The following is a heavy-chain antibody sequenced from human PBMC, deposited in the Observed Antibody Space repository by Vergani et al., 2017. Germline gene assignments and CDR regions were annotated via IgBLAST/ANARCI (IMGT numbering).Heavy chain of an antibody. V-gene: IGHV4-39*07. Sequence: QLQLQESGPGLVKPSETLSLTCTVSGGSISSSSYYWSWIRQPPGKGLEWIGEINHSGSTNYNPSLKSRVTISVDTSKNQFSLKLSSVTAADTAVYYCAGVYCSGGSCYYDYWGQGTLVTVSS. CDR3: AGVYCSGGSCYYDY. D-gene: IGHD2-15*01. CDR2: INHSGST. J-gene: IGHJ4*02. CDR1: GGSISSSSYY.